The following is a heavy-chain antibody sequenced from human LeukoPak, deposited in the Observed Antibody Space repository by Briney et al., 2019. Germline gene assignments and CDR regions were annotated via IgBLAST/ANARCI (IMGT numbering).Heavy chain of an antibody. CDR1: GYTFTSFG. D-gene: IGHD3/OR15-3a*01. J-gene: IGHJ4*02. CDR2: ISAYNGNT. V-gene: IGHV1-18*01. CDR3: ARFERWTGTVYLDY. Sequence: PGESLKVSCKASGYTFTSFGISWVRQAPGQGLEWMGWISAYNGNTNYAQKLQGRVTMTTDTSTSTAYMELGSLRSDDTAVYYCARFERWTGTVYLDYWGQGTLVTVSS.